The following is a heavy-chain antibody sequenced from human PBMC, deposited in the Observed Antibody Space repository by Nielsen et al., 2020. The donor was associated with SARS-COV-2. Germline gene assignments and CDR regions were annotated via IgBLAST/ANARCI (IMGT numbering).Heavy chain of an antibody. V-gene: IGHV3-11*06. CDR1: GFTFSDYY. CDR2: ISSSSSYT. CDR3: ARDNAAAPEFDY. Sequence: GESLKISCAASGFTFSDYYMSWIRQAPGKGLEWVSYISSSSSYTNYADSVKGRFTISRDNSKNTLYLQMNSLRAEDTAVYYCARDNAAAPEFDYWGQGTLVTVSS. J-gene: IGHJ4*02. D-gene: IGHD6-13*01.